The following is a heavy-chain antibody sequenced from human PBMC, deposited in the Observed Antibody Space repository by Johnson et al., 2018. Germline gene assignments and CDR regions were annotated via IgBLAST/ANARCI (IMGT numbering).Heavy chain of an antibody. CDR3: ARDYDGGNAYLFSYFHH. CDR2: ISYDGSHK. CDR1: GFTFSSYG. J-gene: IGHJ1*01. Sequence: QVQLVESGGGVVQPGRSLRLSCAASGFTFSSYGMHWVRQAPGKGLEWVAVISYDGSHKYYADSVKGRFTISRDYSKNPVSLQMNRLRAEDTAVYYCARDYDGGNAYLFSYFHHWGQGTLVTVSS. V-gene: IGHV3-30*03. D-gene: IGHD4-23*01.